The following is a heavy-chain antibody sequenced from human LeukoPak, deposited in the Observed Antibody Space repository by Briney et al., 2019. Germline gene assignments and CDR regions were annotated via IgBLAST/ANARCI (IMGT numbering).Heavy chain of an antibody. CDR2: ISGSGGST. J-gene: IGHJ4*02. CDR3: TKVSTVTTGGYFDY. CDR1: GFTFSSYA. Sequence: GGSLRLSCAASGFTFSSYAMSWVRKAPRKGLEWVSAISGSGGSTYYADSVKGRFTISRDNSKNTLYLQMNSLRAEDTAVYYCTKVSTVTTGGYFDYWGQGTLVTVSS. V-gene: IGHV3-23*01. D-gene: IGHD4-17*01.